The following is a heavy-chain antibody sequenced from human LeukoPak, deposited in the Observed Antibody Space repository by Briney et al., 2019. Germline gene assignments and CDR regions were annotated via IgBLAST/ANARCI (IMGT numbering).Heavy chain of an antibody. CDR3: ASWDSSISYTGYTN. D-gene: IGHD6-13*01. Sequence: GGSLRLSCAASGFTFSSYWMSWVRQAPGKGLEGVANIKHDGSENSYVDSVKGRFTISRDNAKNSLYLQMNSLRAEDTAVYYCASWDSSISYTGYTNWGQGTLVTVSS. V-gene: IGHV3-7*01. CDR1: GFTFSSYW. J-gene: IGHJ4*02. CDR2: IKHDGSEN.